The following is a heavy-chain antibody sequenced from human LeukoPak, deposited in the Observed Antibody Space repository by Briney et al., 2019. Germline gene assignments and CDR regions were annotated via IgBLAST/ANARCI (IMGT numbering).Heavy chain of an antibody. CDR2: IRYDGNNK. Sequence: GGSLRPSCAASGFTFSTYGMHWVRQAPGKGLEWVAFIRYDGNNKYYADSVKGRFTISRDNSKHTLYLQMNSLGAEDTAVYYCAKARTTLTTRDSCMDVWGRGTTVTVPS. D-gene: IGHD4-11*01. V-gene: IGHV3-30*02. J-gene: IGHJ6*03. CDR3: AKARTTLTTRDSCMDV. CDR1: GFTFSTYG.